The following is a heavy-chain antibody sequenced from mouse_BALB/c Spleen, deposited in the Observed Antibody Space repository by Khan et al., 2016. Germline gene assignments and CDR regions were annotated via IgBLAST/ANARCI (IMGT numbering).Heavy chain of an antibody. Sequence: VQLQQSGAELVKPGASVKLSCTASGFNIKDTYMHWVMQRPEQGLEWIGRIDPANGNTKYDPKFQGKATITADTSSNTAYLQRSSLTSEDTAVYYFARAYPYYAMDYWGQGTSVTVSS. CDR3: ARAYPYYAMDY. CDR1: GFNIKDTY. CDR2: IDPANGNT. J-gene: IGHJ4*01. V-gene: IGHV14-3*02.